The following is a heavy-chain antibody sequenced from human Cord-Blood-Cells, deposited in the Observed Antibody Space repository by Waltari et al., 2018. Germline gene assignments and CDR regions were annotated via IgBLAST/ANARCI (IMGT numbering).Heavy chain of an antibody. V-gene: IGHV1-69*01. CDR1: VGTFSSYA. CDR2: IIPIIGTA. D-gene: IGHD3-22*01. J-gene: IGHJ3*02. CDR3: ARDRGSGYYFDAFDI. Sequence: QVQLVQSGAEVKKPGSSVKVSCKASVGTFSSYAISWVRQAPGKGLEWMGGIIPIIGTANYAQKFQGRVTITADESTSTAYMELSSLRSEDTAVYYCARDRGSGYYFDAFDIWGQGTMVTVSS.